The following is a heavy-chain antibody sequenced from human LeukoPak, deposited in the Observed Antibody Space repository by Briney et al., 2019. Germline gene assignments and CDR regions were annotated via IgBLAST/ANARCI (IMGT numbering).Heavy chain of an antibody. CDR2: MNPNSGNT. J-gene: IGHJ5*02. D-gene: IGHD2-15*01. V-gene: IGHV1-8*03. CDR1: GYTFTSYD. Sequence: ASVKVSCKASGYTFTSYDINWVRQATGQGLEWMGWMNPNSGNTGYAQKFQGRVTITRNTSISTAYMELSSLRSDDTAVYYCARDQRSCSGGSCYPGWFAPWGQGTLVTVSS. CDR3: ARDQRSCSGGSCYPGWFAP.